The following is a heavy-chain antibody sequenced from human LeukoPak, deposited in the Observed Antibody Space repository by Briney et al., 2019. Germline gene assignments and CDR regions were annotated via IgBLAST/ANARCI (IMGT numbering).Heavy chain of an antibody. CDR1: RFTFSSYS. CDR2: ISSSSSYI. V-gene: IGHV3-21*01. J-gene: IGHJ6*03. D-gene: IGHD6-19*01. Sequence: PGGSLRLSCAASRFTFSSYSMNWVRQAPGKGLEWVSSISSSSSYIYYADSVKGRFTISRDNAKNSLYLQMNSLRAEDTAVYYCARDRPQQWLVRGQRGYYYYMDVWGKGTTVTISS. CDR3: ARDRPQQWLVRGQRGYYYYMDV.